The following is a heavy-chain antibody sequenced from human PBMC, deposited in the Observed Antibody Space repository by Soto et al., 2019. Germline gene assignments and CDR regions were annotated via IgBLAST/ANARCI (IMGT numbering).Heavy chain of an antibody. D-gene: IGHD3-10*01. J-gene: IGHJ4*02. V-gene: IGHV3-30*18. CDR2: ISYDGSNK. CDR3: AQGFGAFDY. CDR1: GFTFSSYG. Sequence: QVQLVESGGGVVQPGRSLRLSCAASGFTFSSYGMHWVRQAPGKGLEWVAVISYDGSNKYYADSVKGRFTISRDNSKNTLYLQMNSLRAEDTAVYYCAQGFGAFDYWGQGTLVTVSS.